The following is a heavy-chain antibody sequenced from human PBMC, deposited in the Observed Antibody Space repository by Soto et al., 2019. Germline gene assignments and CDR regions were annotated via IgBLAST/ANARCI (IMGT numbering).Heavy chain of an antibody. CDR3: ARVCCTNGVCYPDSYYYYGMEV. J-gene: IGHJ6*02. Sequence: SVKVSCKASGGTFSSYAISWVPQAPGQGLEWRGGIIPIFGTANYAQKFQGRVTITADESTSTAYMELSSLRSEDTAVYYCARVCCTNGVCYPDSYYYYGMEVWGQGTPVTVSS. CDR2: IIPIFGTA. CDR1: GGTFSSYA. V-gene: IGHV1-69*13. D-gene: IGHD2-8*01.